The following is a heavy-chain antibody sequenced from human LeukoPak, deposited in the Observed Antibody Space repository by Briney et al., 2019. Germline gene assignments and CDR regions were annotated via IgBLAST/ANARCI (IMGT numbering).Heavy chain of an antibody. Sequence: GGSLRLSCAASGFTFSSYAMSWVRQAPGKGPEWVSAISGSGGSTYYADSVKGRFTISRDNSKNTLYLQMNSLRAEDTAVYYCAKDLRFGSRRTGGFDYWGQGTLVTVSS. J-gene: IGHJ4*02. D-gene: IGHD7-27*01. CDR2: ISGSGGST. CDR1: GFTFSSYA. CDR3: AKDLRFGSRRTGGFDY. V-gene: IGHV3-23*01.